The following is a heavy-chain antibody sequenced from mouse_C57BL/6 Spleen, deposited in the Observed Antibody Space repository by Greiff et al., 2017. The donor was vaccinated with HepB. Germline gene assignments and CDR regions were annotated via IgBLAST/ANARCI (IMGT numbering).Heavy chain of an antibody. V-gene: IGHV5-16*01. CDR2: INYDGSST. D-gene: IGHD1-1*01. Sequence: EVKLMESEGGLVQPGSSMKLSCTASGFTFSDYYMAWVRQVPEKGLEWVANINYDGSSTYYLDSLKSRFIISRDNAKNILYLQMSSLKSEDTATYDCARGGYGSLFYFDYWGQGTTLTVSS. J-gene: IGHJ2*01. CDR1: GFTFSDYY. CDR3: ARGGYGSLFYFDY.